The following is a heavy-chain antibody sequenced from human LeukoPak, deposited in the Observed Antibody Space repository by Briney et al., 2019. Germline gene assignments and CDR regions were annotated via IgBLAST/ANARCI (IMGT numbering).Heavy chain of an antibody. D-gene: IGHD2-2*01. CDR3: ARSSLHCTSTSCHPNWFDP. V-gene: IGHV4-4*07. Sequence: PSETLSLTCTVSGGSISSYYWSWIRQPAGKGLEWIGRIYTSGSTNYNPSLKSRVTMSVDTSKDQFSLKLNSVTAADTAVYYCARSSLHCTSTSCHPNWFDPWGQGTLVTVSS. CDR2: IYTSGST. J-gene: IGHJ5*02. CDR1: GGSISSYY.